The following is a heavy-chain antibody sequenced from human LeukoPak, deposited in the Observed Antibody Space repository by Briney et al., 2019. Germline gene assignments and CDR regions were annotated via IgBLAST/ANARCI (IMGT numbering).Heavy chain of an antibody. CDR1: GYTFTNYG. V-gene: IGHV1-18*01. D-gene: IGHD2-2*01. J-gene: IGHJ4*02. CDR2: ISAYNGNT. Sequence: GASVKVSCKGPGYTFTNYGITWVRQAPGQGLEWMGWISAYNGNTKYAPKLQGRVTMTTDTPTTTAYMELRSLRSDDTAVYYCASDVGYCSSSSCYGLYYWGQGTLVTVSS. CDR3: ASDVGYCSSSSCYGLYY.